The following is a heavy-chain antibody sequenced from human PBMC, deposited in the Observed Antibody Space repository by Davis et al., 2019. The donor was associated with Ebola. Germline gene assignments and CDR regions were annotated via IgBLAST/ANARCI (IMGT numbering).Heavy chain of an antibody. CDR2: IYYSGSA. V-gene: IGHV4-30-4*07. Sequence: SETLSLTCGVSGDSVTSGAYSWSWIRQPPGKGLEWIGYIYYSGSAYYNPSLKSRVTISVDRSKSQFSLKLSSVTAADTAVYYCARATRDSYYGLDVWGQGTTVTVSS. J-gene: IGHJ6*02. CDR1: GDSVTSGAYS. CDR3: ARATRDSYYGLDV.